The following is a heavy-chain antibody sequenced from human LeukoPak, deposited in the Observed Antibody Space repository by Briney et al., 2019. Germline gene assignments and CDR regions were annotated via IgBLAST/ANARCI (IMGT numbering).Heavy chain of an antibody. CDR2: INWNGGST. J-gene: IGHJ5*02. CDR3: ATPPLVTWFDP. CDR1: GFTFDDYG. D-gene: IGHD4-23*01. V-gene: IGHV3-20*04. Sequence: GGSLRLSCAASGFTFDDYGMSWVRQAPGKGLEWVSGINWNGGSTGYADPVKGRFTISRDNAKNSLHLHMSSLRAEDTAVYYCATPPLVTWFDPWGQGTLVTVSS.